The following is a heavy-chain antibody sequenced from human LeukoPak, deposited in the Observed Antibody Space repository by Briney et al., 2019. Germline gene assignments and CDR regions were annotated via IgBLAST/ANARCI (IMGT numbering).Heavy chain of an antibody. CDR1: GGTFSSYA. CDR3: ARDRRYYDSSGYYFHWYFDL. Sequence: ASVKVSCKASGGTFSSYAISWVRQAPGQGLEWMGRIIPILGIANYAQKFQGRVTITADKSTSTAYMELSSLRSEDTALYYCARDRRYYDSSGYYFHWYFDLWGRGTLVTVSS. D-gene: IGHD3-22*01. V-gene: IGHV1-69*04. CDR2: IIPILGIA. J-gene: IGHJ2*01.